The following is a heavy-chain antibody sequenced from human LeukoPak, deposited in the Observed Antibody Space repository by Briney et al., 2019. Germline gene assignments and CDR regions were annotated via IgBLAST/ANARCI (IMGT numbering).Heavy chain of an antibody. Sequence: NASETLSLTCAVYGGSFSGYYWSWIRQPPGKGLEWIGEINHSGSTNYNPSLKNRVTISVDTSKNQFSLKLSSVTAAGTAVYYCARGPYGGNAASYFDYWGQGTLVTVSS. CDR2: INHSGST. CDR3: ARGPYGGNAASYFDY. V-gene: IGHV4-34*01. CDR1: GGSFSGYY. D-gene: IGHD4-23*01. J-gene: IGHJ4*02.